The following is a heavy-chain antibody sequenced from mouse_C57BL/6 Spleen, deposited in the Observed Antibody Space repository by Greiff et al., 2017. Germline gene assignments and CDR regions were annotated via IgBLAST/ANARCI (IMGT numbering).Heavy chain of an antibody. CDR1: GFTFSDYG. J-gene: IGHJ3*01. V-gene: IGHV5-17*01. CDR2: ISSGSSTI. D-gene: IGHD3-2*02. CDR3: ATAQATACFAY. Sequence: EVKLVESGGGLVKPGGSLKLSCAASGFTFSDYGMHWVRQAPEKGLEWVAYISSGSSTIYYADTVKGRFTISRDNAKNTLFLQMNSLRTEDTAMYYCATAQATACFAYWGQGTLVTVSA.